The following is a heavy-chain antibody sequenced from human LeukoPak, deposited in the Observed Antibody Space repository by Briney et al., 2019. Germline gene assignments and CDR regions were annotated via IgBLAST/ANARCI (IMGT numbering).Heavy chain of an antibody. CDR1: GFNFDNFA. J-gene: IGHJ4*02. CDR3: ARPSPPGDGYNPPDH. CDR2: ISHDGRTK. V-gene: IGHV3-30*04. Sequence: GGSLRLSCVVSGFNFDNFAMHWVRQPLGKGREGVAVISHDGRTKYYADSMKGRITISRDNSKNTLFLQMNTLRSEDTAVYFCARPSPPGDGYNPPDHWGQGTLVTVSS. D-gene: IGHD5-24*01.